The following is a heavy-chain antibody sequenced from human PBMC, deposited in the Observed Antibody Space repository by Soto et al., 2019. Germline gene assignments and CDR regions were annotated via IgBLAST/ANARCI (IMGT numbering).Heavy chain of an antibody. V-gene: IGHV4-34*01. CDR2: INHSGST. J-gene: IGHJ4*02. CDR3: ARLTPVRYFDS. D-gene: IGHD3-9*01. Sequence: SETLSLTCAVYGGSFSGYYWSWIRQPPGKGLEWIGDINHSGSTNYNPSLKSRVTISVDLSKNQFSLRVTSVTAADTAIYYCARLTPVRYFDSWGQGTLVTVSS. CDR1: GGSFSGYY.